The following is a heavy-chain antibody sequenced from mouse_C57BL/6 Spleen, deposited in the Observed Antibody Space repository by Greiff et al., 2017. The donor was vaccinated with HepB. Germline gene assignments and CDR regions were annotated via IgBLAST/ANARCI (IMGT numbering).Heavy chain of an antibody. Sequence: EVQLVESGGGLVQPGGSMKLSCVASGFTFSNYWMNWVRQSPEKGLEWVAQIRLKSDNYATHYAVSVKGRFTISRDDSKSSVYLQMYYLRAEDTGNYYCPGSAYWGQGTLVTVSA. V-gene: IGHV6-3*01. CDR3: PGSAY. J-gene: IGHJ3*01. CDR1: GFTFSNYW. CDR2: IRLKSDNYAT.